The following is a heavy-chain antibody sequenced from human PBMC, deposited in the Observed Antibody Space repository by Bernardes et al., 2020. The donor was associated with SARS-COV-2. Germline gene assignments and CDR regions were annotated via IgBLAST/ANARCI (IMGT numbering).Heavy chain of an antibody. CDR2: ISDNSRYI. CDR1: GFTFSDHY. J-gene: IGHJ6*03. V-gene: IGHV3-21*04. Sequence: GGSLRLSCAASGFTFSDHYMNWVRQAPGKGLEWVSSISDNSRYIYYADSVKGRFTISRHNSKNTLYLQMNSLRAEDTAVYYCARALYDFWSGYYMDVWGKGTTVTVSS. CDR3: ARALYDFWSGYYMDV. D-gene: IGHD3-3*01.